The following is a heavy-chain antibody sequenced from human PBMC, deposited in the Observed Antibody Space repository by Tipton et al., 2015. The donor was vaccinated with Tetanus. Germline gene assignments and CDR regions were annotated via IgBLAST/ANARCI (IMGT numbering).Heavy chain of an antibody. V-gene: IGHV4-59*01. CDR1: GGSISSYY. D-gene: IGHD6-13*01. J-gene: IGHJ6*03. Sequence: LRLSCTVSGGSISSYYWSWIRQPPGKGLEWIGYIYYSGSTNYNPSPKSRVTISVDTSKNQFSLKLSSVTAADTAVYYCARSEQQLVRGYYYYYYMDVWGKGTTVTVSS. CDR2: IYYSGST. CDR3: ARSEQQLVRGYYYYYYMDV.